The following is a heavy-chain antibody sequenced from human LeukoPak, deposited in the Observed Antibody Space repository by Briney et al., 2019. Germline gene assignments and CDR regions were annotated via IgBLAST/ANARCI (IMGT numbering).Heavy chain of an antibody. V-gene: IGHV1-46*01. J-gene: IGHJ4*02. CDR2: ISAYNGNT. CDR3: ARSRLLLDY. CDR1: GYTFTSYD. D-gene: IGHD2-21*02. Sequence: ASVKVSCKASGYTFTSYDMHWVRQAPGQGLEWMGWISAYNGNTTYAQKFQGRVTMTGDTSTSTVYMELSSLRSEDTAVYYCARSRLLLDYWGQGTLVTVSS.